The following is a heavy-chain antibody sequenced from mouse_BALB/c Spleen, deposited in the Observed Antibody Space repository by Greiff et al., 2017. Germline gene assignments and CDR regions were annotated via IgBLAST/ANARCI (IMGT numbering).Heavy chain of an antibody. D-gene: IGHD2-1*01. Sequence: EVKLQESGTVLARPGASVKMSCKASGYTFTSYWMHWVKQRPGQGLDWIGAIYPGNSDTSYNQKFKGKAKLSAVTSTSSAYMELSSLTNEDSAVYYCTCGNYGTWFAYWGQGTLVTVSA. CDR2: IYPGNSDT. CDR1: GYTFTSYW. V-gene: IGHV1-5*01. CDR3: TCGNYGTWFAY. J-gene: IGHJ3*01.